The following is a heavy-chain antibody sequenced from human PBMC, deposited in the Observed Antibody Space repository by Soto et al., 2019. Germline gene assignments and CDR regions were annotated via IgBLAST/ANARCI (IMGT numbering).Heavy chain of an antibody. CDR1: GFTFSTYA. D-gene: IGHD3-10*01. V-gene: IGHV3-33*01. CDR2: IWYDGSNE. J-gene: IGHJ4*02. CDR3: ARARVRGVPYFDY. Sequence: QVQLVESGGGVVQPGRSLRLSCAASGFTFSTYAMHWVRQAPGKGVEWVAVIWYDGSNEYYADSVKGRFSISRDNSKNTMYLQMDSLRADDTAVYYCARARVRGVPYFDYWGQGTLVTVSS.